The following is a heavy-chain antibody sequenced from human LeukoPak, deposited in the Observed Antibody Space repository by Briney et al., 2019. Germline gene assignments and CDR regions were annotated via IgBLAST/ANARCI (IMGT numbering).Heavy chain of an antibody. V-gene: IGHV1-46*01. D-gene: IGHD6-13*01. CDR3: AREQPHSYYMDV. CDR2: FKLDGGRI. J-gene: IGHJ6*03. Sequence: ASVKVSCKASGGTFSSYAISWVRQAPGQGLEWMGIFKLDGGRISYPQKFQGRVTITGGMSASTVYMELSSLTSEDTAVYYCAREQPHSYYMDVWGKGTAVTVSS. CDR1: GGTFSSYA.